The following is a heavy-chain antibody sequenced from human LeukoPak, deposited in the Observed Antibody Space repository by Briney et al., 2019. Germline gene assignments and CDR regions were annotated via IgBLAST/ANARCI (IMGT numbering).Heavy chain of an antibody. CDR2: VYYSGST. J-gene: IGHJ6*03. V-gene: IGHV4-39*07. CDR3: ARVNAWEFYYYYYYMDV. CDR1: GGSISSSGYY. Sequence: SETLSLTCTVSGGSISSSGYYWGWIRQPPGKGLEWIGSVYYSGSTYYNPSLKSRVTISVDTSKNQFSLKLSSVTAADTAVYYCARVNAWEFYYYYYYMDVWGKGTTVTVSS. D-gene: IGHD1-26*01.